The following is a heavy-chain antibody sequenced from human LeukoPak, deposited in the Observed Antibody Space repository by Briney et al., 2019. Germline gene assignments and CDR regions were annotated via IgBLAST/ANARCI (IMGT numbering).Heavy chain of an antibody. CDR3: ARAGWIQLWSYFDY. Sequence: GGSLRLSCAASGFTVSSTYMSWVRQAPGKGLEWVSVIYSGGSTYYADSVKGRFTISRDNSKNTLYLQMNSLRAEDTAVYYCARAGWIQLWSYFDYWGQGTLVTVSS. V-gene: IGHV3-53*01. CDR1: GFTVSSTY. D-gene: IGHD5-18*01. J-gene: IGHJ4*02. CDR2: IYSGGST.